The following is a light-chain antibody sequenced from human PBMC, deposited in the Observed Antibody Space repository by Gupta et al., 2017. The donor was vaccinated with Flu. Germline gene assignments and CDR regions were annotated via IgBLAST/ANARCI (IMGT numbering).Light chain of an antibody. CDR1: SPNIGADYD. J-gene: IGLJ2*01. V-gene: IGLV1-40*01. CDR2: GNN. Sequence: QSVLPQPPSVSGAPGQTVTISCTGSSPNIGADYDVHWYQQFPGAAPNLLIFGNNNRPSGVPDRFSGSKSGTSASLVVSGLQAEDEGDYFCQSYDSSLSVVIFGGGTKLTVL. CDR3: QSYDSSLSVVI.